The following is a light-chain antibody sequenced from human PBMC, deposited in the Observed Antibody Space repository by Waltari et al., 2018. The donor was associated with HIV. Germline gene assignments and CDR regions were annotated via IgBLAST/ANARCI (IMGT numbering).Light chain of an antibody. CDR2: AAS. CDR3: QQATSFPHT. V-gene: IGKV1-12*01. Sequence: IQMTQSPSSVSVSVGGGVSINCRASQNIGRSLAWYQVKPCKAPKLFVYAASRLNDGVPARFLDTGSQSNFTLDINNLQSEDFAVYVCQQATSFPHTFG. J-gene: IGKJ2*01. CDR1: QNIGRS.